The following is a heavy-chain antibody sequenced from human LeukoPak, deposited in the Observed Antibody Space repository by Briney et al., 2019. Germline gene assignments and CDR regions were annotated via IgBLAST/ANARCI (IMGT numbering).Heavy chain of an antibody. CDR2: IIPILGIA. D-gene: IGHD3-3*01. J-gene: IGHJ4*02. CDR3: ARAPYYDFWSGYYAVDY. V-gene: IGHV1-69*02. Sequence: ASVKVSCKASGGTFSSYTISWVRQVPGQGLEWMGRIIPILGIANYAQKFQGRVTITADKSTSTAYMELSSLRSEHTAVYYCARAPYYDFWSGYYAVDYWGQGTLVTVSS. CDR1: GGTFSSYT.